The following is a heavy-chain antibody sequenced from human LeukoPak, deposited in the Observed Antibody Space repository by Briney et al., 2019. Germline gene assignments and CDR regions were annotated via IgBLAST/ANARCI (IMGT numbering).Heavy chain of an antibody. CDR2: INHSGST. Sequence: SETLSLTCAVYGGSFSGYYWSLIRQPPGKGLEWIGEINHSGSTNYNPSLKSRVTISVDTSKNQFSLKLSSVTAADTAVYYCARSAQSGYYSGRKFVAFDIWGQGTMVTVSS. CDR1: GGSFSGYY. J-gene: IGHJ3*02. CDR3: ARSAQSGYYSGRKFVAFDI. V-gene: IGHV4-34*01. D-gene: IGHD3-22*01.